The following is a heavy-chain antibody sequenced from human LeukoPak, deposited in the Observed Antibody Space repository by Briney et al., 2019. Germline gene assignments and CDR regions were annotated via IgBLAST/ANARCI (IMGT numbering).Heavy chain of an antibody. CDR1: GGSISSSNYY. CDR3: AREGLQTGYYYMDV. V-gene: IGHV4-39*02. D-gene: IGHD5-18*01. Sequence: SETLSLTCTVSGGSISSSNYYWGWIRQPPGKGLEWIASIHYSETTYYNPSLKSRVTISVDTSKNHFSLKLSSVTAADTAVYYCAREGLQTGYYYMDVWGKGTTVTVSS. CDR2: IHYSETT. J-gene: IGHJ6*03.